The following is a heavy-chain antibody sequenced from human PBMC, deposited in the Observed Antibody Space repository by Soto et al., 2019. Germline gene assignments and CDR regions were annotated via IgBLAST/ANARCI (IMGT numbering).Heavy chain of an antibody. CDR1: GGFLSDSY. Sequence: PAETLSLTSAVSGGFLSDSYWTWIRQPPGEGLEWIGEINHVGGTNYTPSPKSRVTMSVDTSQNQLSMRLISVTAADTAMYFCVRIRYKGASLGLWLHPWGQGIPVTVSS. V-gene: IGHV4-34*01. CDR3: VRIRYKGASLGLWLHP. CDR2: INHVGGT. J-gene: IGHJ5*02. D-gene: IGHD3-16*02.